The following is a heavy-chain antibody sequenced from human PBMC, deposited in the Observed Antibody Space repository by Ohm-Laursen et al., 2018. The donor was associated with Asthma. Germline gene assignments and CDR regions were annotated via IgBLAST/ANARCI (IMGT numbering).Heavy chain of an antibody. Sequence: SLRLSCAASGYTLSRYSIHWVRQFPGKGLEWVASISHASTFIYYADSVRGRFTTSRDNAKNSVYLQMNSLRDEDTALYYCARNGPEWELPGREYSLHHWGEGTLVTVSS. D-gene: IGHD1-26*01. J-gene: IGHJ1*01. CDR2: ISHASTFI. CDR1: GYTLSRYS. CDR3: ARNGPEWELPGREYSLHH. V-gene: IGHV3-21*01.